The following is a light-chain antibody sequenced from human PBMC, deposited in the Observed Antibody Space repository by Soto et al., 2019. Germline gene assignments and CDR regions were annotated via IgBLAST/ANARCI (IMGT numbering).Light chain of an antibody. CDR2: IAS. CDR3: QQYGTSPWT. CDR1: QSVRSDY. V-gene: IGKV3-20*01. J-gene: IGKJ1*01. Sequence: EIVLTQTPGTLSLSPGERATLSCRASQSVRSDYLAWYQQKPGQAPRLLIYIASTRAPGIPDRFSGSGSGTDFTLTISRLEPEDFAVYYCQQYGTSPWTFGQGSKVEIK.